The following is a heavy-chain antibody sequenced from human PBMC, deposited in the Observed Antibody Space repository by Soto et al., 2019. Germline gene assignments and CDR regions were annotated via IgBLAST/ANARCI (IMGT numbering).Heavy chain of an antibody. D-gene: IGHD5-12*01. CDR1: GYTFTGYY. CDR2: INPNSGGT. J-gene: IGHJ5*02. CDR3: ARGSGYGRYWFDP. V-gene: IGHV1-2*04. Sequence: TSVKVSCKASGYTFTGYYMHWVRQAPGQGLEWMGWINPNSGGTNYAQKFQGWVTMTRDTSISTAYMELSRLRSDDTAVYYCARGSGYGRYWFDPWGQGTLVTVSS.